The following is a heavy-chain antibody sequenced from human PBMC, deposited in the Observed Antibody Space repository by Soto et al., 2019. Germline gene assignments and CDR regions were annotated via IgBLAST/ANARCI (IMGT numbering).Heavy chain of an antibody. CDR2: ISSSSSTI. CDR1: GFTFSSYS. J-gene: IGHJ6*03. CDR3: ARDTYYGDYAGYYYYYMDV. V-gene: IGHV3-48*01. D-gene: IGHD4-17*01. Sequence: EVQLVESGGGLVQPGGSLRLSCAASGFTFSSYSMNWVRQAPGKGLEWVSYISSSSSTIYYADSVKGRFTISRDNAKNSLYLQMNSLRAEDTAVYYCARDTYYGDYAGYYYYYMDVWGKGTTVTVSS.